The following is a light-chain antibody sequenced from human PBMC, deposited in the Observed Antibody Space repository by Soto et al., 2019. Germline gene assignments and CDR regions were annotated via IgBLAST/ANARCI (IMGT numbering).Light chain of an antibody. CDR3: QQYNNWPPWT. J-gene: IGKJ1*01. CDR2: GSS. CDR1: QSVSSS. Sequence: EIVMTQSPSTLSVSPGERAPLSCRASQSVSSSLAWYQQKPGQAPRLLIYGSSTRATCVPARFSGGGSGTEFTLTISSLQSEDFAVYYCQQYNNWPPWTFGQGTKVDIK. V-gene: IGKV3-15*01.